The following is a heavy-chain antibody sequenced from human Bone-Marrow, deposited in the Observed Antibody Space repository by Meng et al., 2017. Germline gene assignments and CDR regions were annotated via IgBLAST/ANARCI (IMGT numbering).Heavy chain of an antibody. D-gene: IGHD3-10*01. CDR1: GFTFDDYG. Sequence: GESLKISCAASGFTFDDYGMSWVRQAPGKGLEWVSGINWNGGSTGYADSVKGRFTISRDNAKNSLYLQMNSLRAEDTALYYCARDLRKVRGVRGFDYWGQGMLVTVS. J-gene: IGHJ4*02. CDR2: INWNGGST. CDR3: ARDLRKVRGVRGFDY. V-gene: IGHV3-20*04.